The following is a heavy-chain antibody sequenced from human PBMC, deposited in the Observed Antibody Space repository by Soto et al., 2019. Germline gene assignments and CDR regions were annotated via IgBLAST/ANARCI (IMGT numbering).Heavy chain of an antibody. V-gene: IGHV4-59*01. Sequence: SETLYLTCTVSGVSISSDYWSWIRQSPGKGLEWIASVYYSGSTKYNPSLKSRVTMSADTSKNQFSLRLTSVIAADTAVYYCARDLTRENWFDPWGRGTLVT. CDR2: VYYSGST. J-gene: IGHJ5*02. CDR3: ARDLTRENWFDP. CDR1: GVSISSDY. D-gene: IGHD2-2*01.